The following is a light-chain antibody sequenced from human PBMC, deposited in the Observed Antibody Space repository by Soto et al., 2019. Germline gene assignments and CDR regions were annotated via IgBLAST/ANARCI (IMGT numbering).Light chain of an antibody. CDR2: SSN. CDR1: SGSVSTNYY. V-gene: IGLV8-61*01. J-gene: IGLJ3*02. CDR3: ALYLGSGIWV. Sequence: QTVVTQEPSFSVSPGGTVTLTCGLSSGSVSTNYYPSWYQQTPGQAPRTLMHSSNTRSSGVPDRFSGSILGNKAALTITGAQADDEADYSCALYLGSGIWVFGGGTKVTVL.